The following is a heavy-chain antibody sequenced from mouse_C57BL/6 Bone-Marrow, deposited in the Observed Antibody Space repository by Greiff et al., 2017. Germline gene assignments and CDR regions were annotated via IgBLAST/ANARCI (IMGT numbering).Heavy chain of an antibody. Sequence: EVKLMESEGGLVQPGSSMKLSCTASGFTFSDYYMAWVRQVPEKGLEWVANINYDGSSTYYLDSLKSRFIISRDNAKNILYLQMSSLKSEDTATYYCARVGSRGSMDYWGQGTSVTVSS. CDR3: ARVGSRGSMDY. CDR1: GFTFSDYY. V-gene: IGHV5-16*01. CDR2: INYDGSST. J-gene: IGHJ4*01. D-gene: IGHD1-1*01.